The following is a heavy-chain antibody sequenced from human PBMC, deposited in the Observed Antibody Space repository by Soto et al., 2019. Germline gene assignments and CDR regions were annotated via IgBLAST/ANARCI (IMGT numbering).Heavy chain of an antibody. CDR3: AKRGGGDSSSWYGMDFDP. V-gene: IGHV3-30*18. Sequence: QVQLVEPGGGVVQPGRSLRLSCAASGFTFSSYGMHWVRQAPGKGLEWVAVISYDGSNKYYADSVKGRFTISRDNSKNTLYLQMNSLRAEDTAVYYWAKRGGGDSSSWYGMDFDPWGQGTLVTVSS. CDR1: GFTFSSYG. CDR2: ISYDGSNK. D-gene: IGHD6-13*01. J-gene: IGHJ5*02.